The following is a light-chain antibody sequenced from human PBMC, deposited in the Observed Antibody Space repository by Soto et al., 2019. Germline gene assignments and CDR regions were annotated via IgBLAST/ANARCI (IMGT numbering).Light chain of an antibody. Sequence: QSALTQPASVSGSPGQSITISCTGTSSDVGAYNYVSWYQHHPGKAPKLLIYEVSNRPSGVSNRFSGSKSVNTASLTISGLQAEDEADYYCGSYTGSIYVFGTGTKVTVL. J-gene: IGLJ1*01. CDR2: EVS. V-gene: IGLV2-14*01. CDR3: GSYTGSIYV. CDR1: SSDVGAYNY.